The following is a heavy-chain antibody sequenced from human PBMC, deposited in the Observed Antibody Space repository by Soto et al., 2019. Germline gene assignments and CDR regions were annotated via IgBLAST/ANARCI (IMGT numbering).Heavy chain of an antibody. Sequence: PSETLSLTCTVSGGSISTSSYYWAWIRQPPGKGLEWIGSIYYSGSTYYNASLKSPVTISIDTSKNQFSLKLSSVTAADTVVYYCARHAVTATWSYFDYWGQGTLVTVSS. D-gene: IGHD2-21*02. J-gene: IGHJ4*02. CDR2: IYYSGST. CDR3: ARHAVTATWSYFDY. CDR1: GGSISTSSYY. V-gene: IGHV4-39*01.